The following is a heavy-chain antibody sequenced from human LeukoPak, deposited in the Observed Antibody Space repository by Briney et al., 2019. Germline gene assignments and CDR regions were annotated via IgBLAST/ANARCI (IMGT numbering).Heavy chain of an antibody. Sequence: SGGSLRLSCAASGFTFSNYGLSWVRQAPGKGLEWVSGITGSGGSTYYADSVKGRFTISRDNSKNTLYLQMNSLRAEDTAVYYCARSGAITMVRGDYYFDYWGQGTLVTVSS. J-gene: IGHJ4*02. CDR1: GFTFSNYG. V-gene: IGHV3-23*01. D-gene: IGHD3-10*01. CDR2: ITGSGGST. CDR3: ARSGAITMVRGDYYFDY.